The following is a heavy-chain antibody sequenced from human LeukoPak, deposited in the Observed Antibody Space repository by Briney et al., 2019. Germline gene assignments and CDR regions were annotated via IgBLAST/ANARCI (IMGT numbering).Heavy chain of an antibody. V-gene: IGHV4-61*01. CDR1: GDSFSTSNYY. CDR3: ARLTRRSGNYFDS. J-gene: IGHJ4*02. CDR2: IYYGVST. D-gene: IGHD1-1*01. Sequence: SETLSLTCAVSGDSFSTSNYYWSWLRQPPGRGLEWIGYIYYGVSTNYNPSLKSRVTISVDTSKSQFSLKLNSVTAADTAVYYCARLTRRSGNYFDSWGQGTLVTVSS.